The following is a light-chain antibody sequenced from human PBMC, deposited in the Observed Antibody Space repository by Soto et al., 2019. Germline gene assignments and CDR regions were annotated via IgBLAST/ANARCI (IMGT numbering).Light chain of an antibody. V-gene: IGKV3-20*01. CDR3: QQYASSPLT. Sequence: TVLTQSPGTLSLSSGERATLSCRASQSVRSNYLAWYQQKPGQAPRLLIYGASSRATGIPDRFGGSGSGTDFTLTISRLEPEDFAVYYCQQYASSPLTFGGGTKVEIK. CDR2: GAS. J-gene: IGKJ4*01. CDR1: QSVRSNY.